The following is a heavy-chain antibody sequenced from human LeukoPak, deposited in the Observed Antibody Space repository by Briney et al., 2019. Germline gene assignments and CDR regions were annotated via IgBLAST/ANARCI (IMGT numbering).Heavy chain of an antibody. J-gene: IGHJ4*02. Sequence: SETLSLTCTVSGGSISSYYWSWIRQPPGKGLEWIGYIYYSGSTNYNPSLKGRVTISVDTSKNQFSLKLSSVTAADTAVYYCARYGGIAAAPLDYWGQGTLVTVSS. V-gene: IGHV4-59*01. CDR3: ARYGGIAAAPLDY. D-gene: IGHD6-13*01. CDR2: IYYSGST. CDR1: GGSISSYY.